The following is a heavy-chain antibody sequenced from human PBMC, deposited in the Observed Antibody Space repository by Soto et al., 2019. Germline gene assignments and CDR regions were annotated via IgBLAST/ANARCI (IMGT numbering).Heavy chain of an antibody. CDR2: IIPIFGTA. CDR1: GGTFSSYA. Sequence: SVKVSCKASGGTFSSYAISWVRQAPGQGLEWMGGIIPIFGTANYAQKFQGRVTITADESTSTAYMELSSLRSEDTAVYYCAGLIVGATYDAFDIWGQGTIVTVSS. CDR3: AGLIVGATYDAFDI. V-gene: IGHV1-69*13. D-gene: IGHD1-26*01. J-gene: IGHJ3*02.